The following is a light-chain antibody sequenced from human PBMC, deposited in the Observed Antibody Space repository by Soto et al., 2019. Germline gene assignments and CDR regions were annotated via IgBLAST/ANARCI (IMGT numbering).Light chain of an antibody. CDR3: QPRSNWPHT. CDR1: QSVSSY. CDR2: DAS. V-gene: IGKV3-11*01. J-gene: IGKJ2*01. Sequence: EIVLTQSPATLSLSPGERATLSCRASQSVSSYLAWYQHKPGQAPRLLIYDASNRATGIPARFSGSGSGTDFTLTISSLEPEDFAVYYCQPRSNWPHTCGPGTKLEIK.